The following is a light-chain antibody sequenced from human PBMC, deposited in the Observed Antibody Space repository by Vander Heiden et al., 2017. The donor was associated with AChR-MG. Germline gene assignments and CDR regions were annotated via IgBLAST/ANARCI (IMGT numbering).Light chain of an antibody. CDR2: SAS. Sequence: DLPLTPSPSFLSASVGDRVTITCRASQGISSYLAWYQQQPGKAPKLLIYSASTLQSGVPSRFSGGGSGTEFILTISSLQPEDFATYYCQQLNSYPHTFGQGTTLEIK. V-gene: IGKV1-9*01. CDR1: QGISSY. CDR3: QQLNSYPHT. J-gene: IGKJ2*01.